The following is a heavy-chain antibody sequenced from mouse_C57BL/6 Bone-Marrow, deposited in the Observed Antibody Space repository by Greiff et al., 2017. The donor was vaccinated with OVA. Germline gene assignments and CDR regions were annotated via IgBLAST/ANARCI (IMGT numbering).Heavy chain of an antibody. CDR1: GFSLSTFGMG. V-gene: IGHV8-8*01. CDR3: ARSPYDYDPPFAY. CDR2: IWWDDDK. J-gene: IGHJ3*01. D-gene: IGHD2-4*01. Sequence: QVQLKESGPGILQPSQTLSLTCSFSGFSLSTFGMGVGWIRQPSGKGLEWLAHIWWDDDKYYNPALKSRLTISKDTSKNQVFLKIANVDTADTATYYCARSPYDYDPPFAYWGQGTLVTVSA.